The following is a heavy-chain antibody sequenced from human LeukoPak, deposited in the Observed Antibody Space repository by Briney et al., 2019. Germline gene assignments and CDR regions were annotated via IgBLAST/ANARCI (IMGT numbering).Heavy chain of an antibody. D-gene: IGHD4-17*01. Sequence: GSLRLSCAASGFTFSSYSMNWVRQPPGKGLEWIGSIYYSGSTYYNPSLKSRVTISVDTSKNQFSLKLSSVTAADTAVYYCARPADGDYGVAPRLWGQGTLVTVSS. CDR1: GFTFSSYSMN. V-gene: IGHV4-39*01. CDR3: ARPADGDYGVAPRL. CDR2: IYYSGST. J-gene: IGHJ4*02.